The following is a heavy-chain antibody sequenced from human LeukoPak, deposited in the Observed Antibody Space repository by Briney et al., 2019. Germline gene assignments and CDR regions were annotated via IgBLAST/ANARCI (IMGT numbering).Heavy chain of an antibody. J-gene: IGHJ4*02. D-gene: IGHD4-23*01. CDR1: GFTFSSYS. V-gene: IGHV3-48*04. CDR2: ISSSSSTI. Sequence: GGSLRLSCAASGFTFSSYSMNWVRQAPGKGLEWVSYISSSSSTIYYADSVKGRFTISRDNAKNSLYLQMNSLRAEDTAVYYCASQSDYGGNYHQLNWGQGTLVTVSS. CDR3: ASQSDYGGNYHQLN.